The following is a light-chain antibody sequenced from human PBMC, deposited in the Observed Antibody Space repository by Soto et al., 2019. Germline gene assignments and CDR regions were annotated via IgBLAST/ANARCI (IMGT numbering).Light chain of an antibody. CDR3: QHYWGYSWT. V-gene: IGKV1-5*03. J-gene: IGKJ1*01. CDR2: KAS. CDR1: QSISSW. Sequence: DIQMTQSPSTLSASVGDRVTITCRASQSISSWLAWYQQKPGKAPRLLIYKASSLESGVPSRFSGSESGTEFTLTISSLQPDDFATYYCQHYWGYSWTFGQGTKVEIK.